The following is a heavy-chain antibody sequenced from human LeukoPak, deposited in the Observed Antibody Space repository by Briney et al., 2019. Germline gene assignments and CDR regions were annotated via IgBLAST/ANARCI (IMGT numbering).Heavy chain of an antibody. CDR2: FHRGRI. Sequence: SETLSLTCKVSGYPIGLDYYWVWIRQAPGRGLQWIGGFHRGRIQYNSALKSRVTISIDSSKNQFSLRMWPVTAADTAFYLCARAPSSYESGNGYPNLGWLDPWGQGALVTVSS. J-gene: IGHJ5*02. D-gene: IGHD5-24*01. V-gene: IGHV4-38-2*02. CDR1: GYPIGLDYY. CDR3: ARAPSSYESGNGYPNLGWLDP.